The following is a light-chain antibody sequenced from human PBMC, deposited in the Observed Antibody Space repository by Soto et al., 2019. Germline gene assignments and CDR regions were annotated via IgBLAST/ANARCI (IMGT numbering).Light chain of an antibody. CDR2: EAS. CDR1: QSIDTH. J-gene: IGKJ1*01. V-gene: IGKV1-39*01. Sequence: DIRMTQSPSSLSSSVGDRVTITCRASQSIDTHLNWYQQHPGKAPNALIYEASNLQSGVPSRFSGSGSGTDFTLTISGLQPEDSATYYCHQTYSPPDTFGQGTKVEIK. CDR3: HQTYSPPDT.